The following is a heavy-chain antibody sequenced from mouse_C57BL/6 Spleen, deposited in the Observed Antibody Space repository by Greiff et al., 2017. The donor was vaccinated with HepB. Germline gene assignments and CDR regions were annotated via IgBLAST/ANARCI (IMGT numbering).Heavy chain of an antibody. Sequence: QVQLQQPGAELVKPGASVKLSCKASGYTFTSYWMHWVKQRPGQGLEWIGMIHPNSGSTNYNEKFKSKATLTVDKSSSTAYMQLSSLTSEDSAVYYCARRNYYGSSYDYAMDYWGQGTSVTVSS. J-gene: IGHJ4*01. CDR2: IHPNSGST. CDR1: GYTFTSYW. D-gene: IGHD1-1*01. V-gene: IGHV1-64*01. CDR3: ARRNYYGSSYDYAMDY.